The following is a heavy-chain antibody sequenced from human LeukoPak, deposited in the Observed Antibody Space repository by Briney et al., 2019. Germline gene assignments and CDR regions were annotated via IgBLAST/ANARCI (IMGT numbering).Heavy chain of an antibody. Sequence: SETLSLTCTVSGGSISSYYWSWIRQPPGKGLEWIGYMYYGGSTYHNPSLNSRVTISMDTSTNQFSLTLRSVTAADTAVYYCARSSYSGTYAGGYWGQGSLVTVSS. CDR3: ARSSYSGTYAGGY. CDR1: GGSISSYY. D-gene: IGHD1-26*01. V-gene: IGHV4-59*01. J-gene: IGHJ4*02. CDR2: MYYGGST.